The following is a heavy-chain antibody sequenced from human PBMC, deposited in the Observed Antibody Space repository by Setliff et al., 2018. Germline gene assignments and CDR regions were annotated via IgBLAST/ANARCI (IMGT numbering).Heavy chain of an antibody. CDR2: IIPILGIA. V-gene: IGHV1-69*10. J-gene: IGHJ5*02. Sequence: SVKVSCKASGYTFTSYYMHWVRQAPGQGLEWMGGIIPILGIANYAQKFQGRVTITADKSTSTAYMELSSLRSEDTAVYYCAPMVRGVMISWGQGTLVTVSS. CDR1: GYTFTSYY. D-gene: IGHD3-10*01. CDR3: APMVRGVMIS.